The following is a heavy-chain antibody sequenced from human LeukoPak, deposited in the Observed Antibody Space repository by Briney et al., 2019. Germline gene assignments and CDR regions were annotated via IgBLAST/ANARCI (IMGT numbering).Heavy chain of an antibody. CDR1: GFAFSRYT. Sequence: PGGSLRLSCTASGFAFSRYTMNWVRQAPGKGLEWVSSISSTSIYVYYADSVRGRFTVSRDNTKNSLFVQMDSLRADDTAVYYCAREGAEEDYLDSTASHSGIWGQGTMVTVSS. D-gene: IGHD3-22*01. V-gene: IGHV3-21*01. J-gene: IGHJ3*02. CDR2: ISSTSIYV. CDR3: AREGAEEDYLDSTASHSGI.